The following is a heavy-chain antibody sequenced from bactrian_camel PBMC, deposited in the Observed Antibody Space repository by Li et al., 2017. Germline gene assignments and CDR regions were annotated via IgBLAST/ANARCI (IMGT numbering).Heavy chain of an antibody. D-gene: IGHD3*01. CDR2: IDSVGTI. J-gene: IGHJ4*01. CDR1: GYTFSRGC. V-gene: IGHV3S1*01. Sequence: HVQLVESGGGSVQAGGSLRLSCTAPGYTFSRGCAEWWRKVPGKTREVVAAIDSVGTIAYADSVRGRFTISQDNAKTTLYLQMNSLKTEDTAVYYCAADPYGGYWYYCDYWGQGTQVTVS. CDR3: AADPYGGYWYYCDY.